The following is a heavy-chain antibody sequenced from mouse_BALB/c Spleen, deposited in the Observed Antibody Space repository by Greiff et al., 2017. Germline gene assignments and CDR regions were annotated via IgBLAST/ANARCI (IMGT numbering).Heavy chain of an antibody. V-gene: IGHV5-6*01. CDR3: ARHKDWDYYGSSYWYFDV. CDR1: GFTFSNYG. Sequence: EVMLVESGGDLVKPGGSLKLSCAASGFTFSNYGMSWVRQTPDKRLEWVATISSGGSYTYYPDSVKGRFTISRDNAKNTLYLQMSSLKSEDTAMYYCARHKDWDYYGSSYWYFDVWGAGTTVTVSS. CDR2: ISSGGSYT. J-gene: IGHJ1*01. D-gene: IGHD1-1*01.